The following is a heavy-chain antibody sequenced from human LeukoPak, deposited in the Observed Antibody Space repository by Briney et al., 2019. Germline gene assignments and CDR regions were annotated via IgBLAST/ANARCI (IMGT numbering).Heavy chain of an antibody. CDR2: IYHSGST. CDR1: GYSISSGYY. CDR3: ARDMGYGDYVRPGDY. Sequence: SETLSLTCAVSGYSISSGYYWGWSRPPPGKGLEWIGSIYHSGSTYYNPSLKSRVTISVDRSKNQFSLKVNSVTAADTAVYYCARDMGYGDYVRPGDYWGQGTLVTVSS. J-gene: IGHJ4*02. V-gene: IGHV4-38-2*02. D-gene: IGHD4-17*01.